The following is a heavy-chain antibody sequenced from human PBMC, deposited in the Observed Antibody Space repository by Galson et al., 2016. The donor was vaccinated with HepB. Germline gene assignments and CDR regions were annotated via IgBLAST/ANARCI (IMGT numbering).Heavy chain of an antibody. CDR2: YYYSGSN. D-gene: IGHD2-8*02. Sequence: SETLSLTCTVSGASIGHTDYYWGWHRLPPGKGLEWFGSYYYSGSNNYNPSLKSRITISVDTSKTQFSLKPNAVTAADTAGYYWASGRARCTGRDNWFDSWGQGTLVTVSP. V-gene: IGHV4-39*01. CDR3: ASGRARCTGRDNWFDS. CDR1: GASIGHTDYY. J-gene: IGHJ5*01.